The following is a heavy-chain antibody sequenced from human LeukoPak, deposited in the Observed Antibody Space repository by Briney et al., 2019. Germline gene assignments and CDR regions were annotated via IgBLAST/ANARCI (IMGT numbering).Heavy chain of an antibody. CDR2: IKQDGSEK. J-gene: IGHJ4*02. CDR3: ARGDSGYDSLYYFDY. D-gene: IGHD5-12*01. Sequence: GGSLRLSCAASGFTFSSYWMSWVRQAPGKGLEWVANIKQDGSEKYYVDSVKGRFTISRDNAKNSLYLQMNSLRAEDTAVYYCARGDSGYDSLYYFDYWGQGTLVTVSP. V-gene: IGHV3-7*01. CDR1: GFTFSSYW.